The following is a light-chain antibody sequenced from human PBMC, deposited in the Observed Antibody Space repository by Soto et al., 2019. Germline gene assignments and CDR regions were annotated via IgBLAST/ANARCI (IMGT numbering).Light chain of an antibody. Sequence: EFVLTQSPATLSLSPGERATLSCRASQSVSSYLAWYQQKPGQAPRLLIYDFSNRATGIPARFSGSGSGTEFTLTISRLEPEDFTVYYCHHYETFGQGTKVDIK. J-gene: IGKJ1*01. CDR3: HHYET. V-gene: IGKV3-11*01. CDR1: QSVSSY. CDR2: DFS.